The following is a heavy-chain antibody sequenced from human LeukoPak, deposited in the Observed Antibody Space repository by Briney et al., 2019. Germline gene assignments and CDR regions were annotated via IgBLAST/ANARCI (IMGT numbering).Heavy chain of an antibody. CDR2: SSGSGGST. CDR3: AKALAAAGLPYFDY. J-gene: IGHJ4*02. Sequence: PGGSLRLSCVASGFTFSSYAMSWVRQAPGKGLEWVSASSGSGGSTYYADSVKGRFTISRDNSKNTLYLQMNSLRAEDTAVYYCAKALAAAGLPYFDYWGQGTLVTVSS. V-gene: IGHV3-23*01. D-gene: IGHD6-13*01. CDR1: GFTFSSYA.